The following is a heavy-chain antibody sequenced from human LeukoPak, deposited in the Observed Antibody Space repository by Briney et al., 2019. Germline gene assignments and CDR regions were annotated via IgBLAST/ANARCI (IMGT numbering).Heavy chain of an antibody. CDR1: GGSISSYY. J-gene: IGHJ4*02. D-gene: IGHD3-10*01. CDR2: IYYSGST. CDR3: ARYGNYGSGTFDY. V-gene: IGHV4-59*01. Sequence: SETLSLTCTVSGGSISSYYWSWLRQPPGKGLEWIGYIYYSGSTNYNPSLKSRVTISVDTSKNQFSLKLSSVTAADTAVYYCARYGNYGSGTFDYWGQGTLVTVSS.